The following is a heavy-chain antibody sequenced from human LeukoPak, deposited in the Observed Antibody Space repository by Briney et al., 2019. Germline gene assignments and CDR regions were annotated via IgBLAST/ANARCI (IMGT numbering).Heavy chain of an antibody. J-gene: IGHJ4*02. CDR3: ARDGGYGSGSYYFDY. CDR1: GGSISSGGYY. V-gene: IGHV4-31*03. D-gene: IGHD3-10*01. CDR2: IYYSGST. Sequence: SETPSLTCTVSGGSISSGGYYWSWIRQHPGTGLEWIGYIYYSGSTYYNPSLKSRVTISIDTSKNQFSLKLSSVTAADTAVYYCARDGGYGSGSYYFDYWGQGTLVTVSS.